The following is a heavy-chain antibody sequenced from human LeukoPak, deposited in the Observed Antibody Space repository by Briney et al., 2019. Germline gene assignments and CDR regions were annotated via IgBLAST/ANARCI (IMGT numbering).Heavy chain of an antibody. V-gene: IGHV4-34*01. CDR2: INHSGST. CDR1: GGSFSGYY. J-gene: IGHJ4*02. D-gene: IGHD1-26*01. CDR3: ARRRGSGSYNFDY. Sequence: PSETLSLTCAVYGGSFSGYYWSWIRQPPGKGLEWIGEINHSGSTNYNPSLKSRVTISVGTSKNQFSLKLSSVTAADTAVYYCARRRGSGSYNFDYWGQGTLVTVSS.